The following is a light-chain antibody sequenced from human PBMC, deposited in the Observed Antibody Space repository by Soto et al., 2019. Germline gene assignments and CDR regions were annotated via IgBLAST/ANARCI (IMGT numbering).Light chain of an antibody. CDR1: SSDVGAYNF. Sequence: QSALTQPASVYESPGQSISIYYTGTSSDVGAYNFVSWYQQHPDKAPKLVIFDVNNRPSGVSNRFSGSKSGNTASLTISGLRAEDEADYYCTSYTSISTYVFGTGTKVTVL. J-gene: IGLJ1*01. CDR2: DVN. V-gene: IGLV2-14*01. CDR3: TSYTSISTYV.